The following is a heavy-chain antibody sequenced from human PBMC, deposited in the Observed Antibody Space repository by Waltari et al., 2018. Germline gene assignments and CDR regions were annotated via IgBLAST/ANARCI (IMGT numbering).Heavy chain of an antibody. CDR2: IYSGGST. V-gene: IGHV3-53*01. J-gene: IGHJ5*02. Sequence: EVQLVESGGGLIQPGGSLRLSCAASGFTVSSNYMGWGRQAPGKGLEWVSVIYSGGSTYYADSVKGRFTISRDNSKNTLYLQMNSLRAEDTAVYYCARLYYYDSSGSWGQGTLVTVSS. CDR3: ARLYYYDSSGS. D-gene: IGHD3-22*01. CDR1: GFTVSSNY.